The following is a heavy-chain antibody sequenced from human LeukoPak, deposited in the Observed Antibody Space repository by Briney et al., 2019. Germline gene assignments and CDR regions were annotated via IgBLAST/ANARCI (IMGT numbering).Heavy chain of an antibody. CDR3: ARTSRHFYGSGSNLTPWPADMDA. CDR1: GGSINSYY. CDR2: IYYSGST. J-gene: IGHJ6*02. Sequence: SETLSLTCTVSGGSINSYYWTWIRQPPGKGLEWIGYIYYSGSTHYNPSLNSRVTISMDTSKNHFSLKLSSVTAADTAIYYCARTSRHFYGSGSNLTPWPADMDAWGQGTKVTVSS. V-gene: IGHV4-59*01. D-gene: IGHD3-10*01.